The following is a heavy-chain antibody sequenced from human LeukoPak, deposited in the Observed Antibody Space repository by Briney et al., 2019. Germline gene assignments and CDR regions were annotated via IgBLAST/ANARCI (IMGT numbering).Heavy chain of an antibody. CDR2: INTNTGNP. CDR3: ARDRGSSRRLDAFDI. V-gene: IGHV7-4-1*02. CDR1: GYTFSSYA. J-gene: IGHJ3*02. Sequence: ASVKVSCKAFGYTFSSYAMNWVRQAPGQGLEWMGWINTNTGNPTYAQGFTGRFVFSLDTSVSTAYLQISSLKAEDTAVYYCARDRGSSRRLDAFDIWGQGTMVTVSS. D-gene: IGHD6-13*01.